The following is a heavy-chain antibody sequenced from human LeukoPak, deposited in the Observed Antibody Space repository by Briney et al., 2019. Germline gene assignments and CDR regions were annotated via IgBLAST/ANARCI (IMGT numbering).Heavy chain of an antibody. J-gene: IGHJ2*01. Sequence: SETLSLTCTVSGGSISSYYWSWIRQPPGKGLEWIGEIHHSGSTNYNPSLKSRVTISVDTSKNQFSLNLSSVTAADTAVYYCARLRSNWYFDLWGRGTLVTVSS. CDR3: ARLRSNWYFDL. CDR2: IHHSGST. CDR1: GGSISSYY. V-gene: IGHV4-34*01.